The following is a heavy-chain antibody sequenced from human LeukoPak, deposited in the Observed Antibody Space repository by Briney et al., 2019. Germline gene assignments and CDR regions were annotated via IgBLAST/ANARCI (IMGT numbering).Heavy chain of an antibody. J-gene: IGHJ6*03. CDR1: GYTLTELS. CDR3: ATDSRAAAGRHYYYYYMDV. Sequence: ASVKVSCKVSGYTLTELSMHWVRQAPGKGLEWMGGFDPEDGETIYAQKFQGRVSMTEDTSTDTAYMELSSLRSEDTAVYYCATDSRAAAGRHYYYYYMDVRGKGTTVTVSS. CDR2: FDPEDGET. D-gene: IGHD6-13*01. V-gene: IGHV1-24*01.